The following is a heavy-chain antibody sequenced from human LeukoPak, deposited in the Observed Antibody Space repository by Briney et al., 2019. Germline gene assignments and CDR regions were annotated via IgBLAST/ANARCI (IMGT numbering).Heavy chain of an antibody. CDR3: ARVGARGYSYRSLNYYYYMDV. V-gene: IGHV4-34*01. Sequence: SETLSLTCAVYGGSFSGYYWSWIRQPPGKGLEWIGEINHSGSTNYNPSLKSRVTISVDTSKNQFSLKLSSVTAADTAVYYCARVGARGYSYRSLNYYYYMDVWGKGTTVTVSS. CDR2: INHSGST. J-gene: IGHJ6*03. D-gene: IGHD5-18*01. CDR1: GGSFSGYY.